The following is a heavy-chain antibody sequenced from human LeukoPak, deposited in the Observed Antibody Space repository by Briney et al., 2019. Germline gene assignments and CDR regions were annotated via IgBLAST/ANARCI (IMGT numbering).Heavy chain of an antibody. CDR1: GFTFSSYE. Sequence: GGSLRLSCAASGFTFSSYEMNWVRQAPGKGLEWVSYISSSGSTIYYADSVKGRFTISRDNSKNTLYLQMNSLRAEDTAVYYCAKDGGVLIDPWGQGTLVTVS. D-gene: IGHD3-10*01. V-gene: IGHV3-48*03. CDR2: ISSSGSTI. J-gene: IGHJ5*02. CDR3: AKDGGVLIDP.